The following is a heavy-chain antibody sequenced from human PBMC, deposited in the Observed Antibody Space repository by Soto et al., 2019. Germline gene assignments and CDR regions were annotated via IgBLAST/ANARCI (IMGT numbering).Heavy chain of an antibody. Sequence: QLQLQESGSGLVKPSQTLSLTCAVSGGSISSGGYSWSWIRQPPGKGLEWIGYIYHSGSTYYNPSLKSRATISVDRSKNQCSLKLSSVTAADTAVYYCARDNGDYYYGMDVWGQGTTVTVSS. CDR1: GGSISSGGYS. CDR2: IYHSGST. V-gene: IGHV4-30-2*01. CDR3: ARDNGDYYYGMDV. J-gene: IGHJ6*02. D-gene: IGHD4-17*01.